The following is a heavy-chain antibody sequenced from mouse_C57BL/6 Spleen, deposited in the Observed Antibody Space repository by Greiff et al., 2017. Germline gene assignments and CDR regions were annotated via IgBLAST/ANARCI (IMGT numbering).Heavy chain of an antibody. CDR1: GYTFTDYN. J-gene: IGHJ2*01. CDR3: ARRDYDYGNFDY. CDR2: INPNNGGT. V-gene: IGHV1-18*01. Sequence: EVQRVESGPELVKPGASVKIPCKASGYTFTDYNMDWVKQSHGKSLEWIGDINPNNGGTIYNQKFKGKATLTVDKSSSTAYMELRSLTSEDTAVYYCARRDYDYGNFDYWGQGTTLTVS. D-gene: IGHD2-4*01.